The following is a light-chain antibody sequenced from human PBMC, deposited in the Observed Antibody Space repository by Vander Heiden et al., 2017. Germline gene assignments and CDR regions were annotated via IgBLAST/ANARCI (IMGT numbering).Light chain of an antibody. V-gene: IGLV2-14*01. CDR3: SSYTSSSTLV. J-gene: IGLJ2*01. CDR2: DVS. CDR1: SSDVGGYNY. Sequence: QSALHHPASLSGSPGQSLTISCTGTSSDVGGYNYVSWYQQHPGKAPKRMIYDVSNRPSGVSNRFSGSKSGNTASLTISGLQAEDEADYYCSSYTSSSTLVFGGGTKLTVL.